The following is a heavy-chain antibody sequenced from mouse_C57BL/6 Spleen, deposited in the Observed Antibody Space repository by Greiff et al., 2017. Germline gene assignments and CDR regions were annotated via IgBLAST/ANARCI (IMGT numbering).Heavy chain of an antibody. V-gene: IGHV1-52*01. CDR1: GYTFTSYW. D-gene: IGHD2-2*01. J-gene: IGHJ4*01. CDR2: IDPSDSET. Sequence: VQLQQSGAELVRPGSSVKLSCKASGYTFTSYWMHWVKQRPIQGLEWIGNIDPSDSETHYNQKFKDKATLTVDKSSSTAYMQLSSLTSEDSAVYYCAREGGYDDAMDGWGQGTSVTVSS. CDR3: AREGGYDDAMDG.